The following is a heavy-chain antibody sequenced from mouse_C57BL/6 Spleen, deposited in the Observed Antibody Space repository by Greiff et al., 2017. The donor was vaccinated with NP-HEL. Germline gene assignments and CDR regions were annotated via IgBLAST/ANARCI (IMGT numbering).Heavy chain of an antibody. Sequence: VQLQQSGTVLARPGASVKMSCKTSGYTFTSYWMHWVKQRPGQGLEWIGAIYPGNSDTSYNQKFKGKAKLTAVTSASTAYMELSSLTNEDSAVYYCTRSYDGYPAWFAYWGQGTLVTVSA. J-gene: IGHJ3*01. V-gene: IGHV1-5*01. CDR1: GYTFTSYW. CDR3: TRSYDGYPAWFAY. CDR2: IYPGNSDT. D-gene: IGHD2-3*01.